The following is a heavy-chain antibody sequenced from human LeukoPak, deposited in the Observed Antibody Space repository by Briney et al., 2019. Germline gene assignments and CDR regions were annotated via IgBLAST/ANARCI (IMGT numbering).Heavy chain of an antibody. CDR1: GFTFSSYS. V-gene: IGHV3-48*01. CDR2: ISSSSSTI. Sequence: PGGSLRLSCAASGFTFSSYSMTWVRQAPGKGLEWVSYISSSSSTIYYADSVKGRFTISRDNAKNSLYLQMNSLRAEDTAVYYCARDWAVAATGYYFDYWGQGTLVTVSS. J-gene: IGHJ4*02. D-gene: IGHD6-19*01. CDR3: ARDWAVAATGYYFDY.